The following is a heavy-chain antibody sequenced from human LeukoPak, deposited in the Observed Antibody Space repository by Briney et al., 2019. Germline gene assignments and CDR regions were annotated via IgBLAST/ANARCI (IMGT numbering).Heavy chain of an antibody. Sequence: SETLSLTCTVSVGSINSYYWSWIRHPPWKGLVWIVYIYCSGSTNYNPSLKSRVTISVDTSKNQFSLKLSSVTAADTAVYYCARGPPYYYDSSGYLDAFDIWGQGTMVTVSS. CDR1: VGSINSYY. D-gene: IGHD3-22*01. V-gene: IGHV4-59*01. CDR2: IYCSGST. J-gene: IGHJ3*02. CDR3: ARGPPYYYDSSGYLDAFDI.